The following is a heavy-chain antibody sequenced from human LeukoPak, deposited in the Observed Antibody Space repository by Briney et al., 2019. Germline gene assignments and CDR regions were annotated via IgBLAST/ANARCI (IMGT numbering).Heavy chain of an antibody. J-gene: IGHJ4*02. D-gene: IGHD2-15*01. Sequence: GGSQRLSCAASGFTFNTHWMRRVRQAPGKGLVWVSGINSDGSSTSYADSVKGRFTISRDNAKNTLFLQMNSLRAEDTAVYYCARVAYSYGLLDYWGQGTLVTVSS. CDR3: ARVAYSYGLLDY. CDR1: GFTFNTHW. CDR2: INSDGSST. V-gene: IGHV3-74*01.